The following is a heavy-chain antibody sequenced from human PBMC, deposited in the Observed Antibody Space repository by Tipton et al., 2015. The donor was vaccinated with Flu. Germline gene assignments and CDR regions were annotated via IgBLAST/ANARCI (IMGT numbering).Heavy chain of an antibody. J-gene: IGHJ6*02. CDR3: ARSPIQMRGSGWFTLNFYYGLDV. V-gene: IGHV4-59*01. CDR1: GGSMSHYY. Sequence: LRLSCTVSGGSMSHYYWSWVRQSPGQGLEWIGYIFSSGSTNYNPSLKDRVTISLDTSKSQFSLKVTSVTAADTAVYYCARSPIQMRGSGWFTLNFYYGLDVWGQGTTVIASS. CDR2: IFSSGST. D-gene: IGHD6-19*01.